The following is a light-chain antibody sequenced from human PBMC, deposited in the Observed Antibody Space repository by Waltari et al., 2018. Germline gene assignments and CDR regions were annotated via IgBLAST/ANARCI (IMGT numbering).Light chain of an antibody. CDR2: GNH. V-gene: IGLV1-47*01. J-gene: IGLJ3*02. Sequence: QSVLTPPPSASGTPGPRVTISCSGSYSHVGTHYFEWHQQRPAPAPKHLLYGNHLRPLGVPDRFSASRSGTSASLAISGLQPDDEAIYYCAVWDDSLSAWVFGGGTELTVL. CDR3: AVWDDSLSAWV. CDR1: YSHVGTHY.